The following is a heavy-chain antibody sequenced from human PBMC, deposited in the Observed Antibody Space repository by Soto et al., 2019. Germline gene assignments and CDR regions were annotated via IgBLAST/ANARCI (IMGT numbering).Heavy chain of an antibody. D-gene: IGHD6-6*01. CDR2: ISGRGDAP. CDR1: WFSFCRYA. V-gene: IGHV3-23*01. CDR3: AKDQAARPYWFDP. Sequence: GSLRLSCAASWFSFCRYAMSWVPQAPGEGLESVSVISGRGDAPYYADSVEGRFTISRDNSKNTLYLQMNSVRGEDTAVYYCAKDQAARPYWFDPWGQGTLVTVSS. J-gene: IGHJ5*02.